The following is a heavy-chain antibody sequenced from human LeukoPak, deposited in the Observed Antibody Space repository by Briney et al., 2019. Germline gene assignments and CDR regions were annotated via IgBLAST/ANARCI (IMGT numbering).Heavy chain of an antibody. D-gene: IGHD3-10*01. CDR1: GFTFSSYA. Sequence: GGSLRLSCAASGFTFSSYAMHWVRQAPGKGLEWVAVISYDGSNKYYADSVKGRFTISRDNSRNTLYLQMNSLRAEDTAVYYCAREAPDTQFGEGGNAFDIWGQGTMVTVSS. CDR3: AREAPDTQFGEGGNAFDI. CDR2: ISYDGSNK. J-gene: IGHJ3*02. V-gene: IGHV3-30*04.